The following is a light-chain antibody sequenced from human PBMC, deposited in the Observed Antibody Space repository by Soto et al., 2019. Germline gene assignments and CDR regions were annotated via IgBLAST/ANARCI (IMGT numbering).Light chain of an antibody. Sequence: VLTQSPAILFLSPGERPTLSYRDGQSVSSPLAWYQQKPGQSPRFLIYDTSNRATGIPARFSGSGSGTECTRTISSLEHEDVEVDYCPQRTNLRITFGQGTRLE. CDR1: QSVSSP. J-gene: IGKJ5*01. CDR2: DTS. CDR3: PQRTNLRIT. V-gene: IGKV3-11*01.